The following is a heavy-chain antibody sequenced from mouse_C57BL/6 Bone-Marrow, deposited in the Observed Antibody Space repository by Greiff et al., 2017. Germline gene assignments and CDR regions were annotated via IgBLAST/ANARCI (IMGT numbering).Heavy chain of an antibody. V-gene: IGHV2-9*01. D-gene: IGHD1-1*01. CDR1: GFSLTSYG. J-gene: IGHJ4*01. CDR2: IWGGGST. CDR3: ANYYGSSSYYAMDY. Sequence: VMLVESGPGLVAPSQSLSITCTVSGFSLTSYGVDWVRQPPGKGLEWLGVIWGGGSTNYNSALMSRLSISKDNSKSQVFLKMNSLPTDDTAMYYCANYYGSSSYYAMDYWGQGTSVTVSS.